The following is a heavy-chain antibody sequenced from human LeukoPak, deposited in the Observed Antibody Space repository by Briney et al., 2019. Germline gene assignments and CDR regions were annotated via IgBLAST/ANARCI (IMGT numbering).Heavy chain of an antibody. CDR2: IYTSGST. Sequence: KPSETLSLTCTDSGGSISSYYWSWVRQPAGKGLEWIGHIYTSGSTNYNPYLKSRVTISVDTTKTQSPLKLSSVTAADTAVYYCARSSARNYDFWSGYGKASGAFDIWGQGTMVTVSS. J-gene: IGHJ3*02. V-gene: IGHV4-4*07. CDR3: ARSSARNYDFWSGYGKASGAFDI. D-gene: IGHD3-3*01. CDR1: GGSISSYY.